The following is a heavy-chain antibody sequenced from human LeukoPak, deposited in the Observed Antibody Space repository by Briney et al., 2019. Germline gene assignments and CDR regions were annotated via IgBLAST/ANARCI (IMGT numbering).Heavy chain of an antibody. V-gene: IGHV3-23*01. J-gene: IGHJ4*02. CDR1: GFPFSSYA. Sequence: GGSLRLSCAASGFPFSSYAMSWVRQAPGMGLERVSAISGYDGRTYYSDSVKGRFTISRDNSRNTLYLQMNSLRAEDTAVYYCARFASGPECTAGKCPFDLWGQGALVSVSS. CDR2: ISGYDGRT. D-gene: IGHD2-8*02. CDR3: ARFASGPECTAGKCPFDL.